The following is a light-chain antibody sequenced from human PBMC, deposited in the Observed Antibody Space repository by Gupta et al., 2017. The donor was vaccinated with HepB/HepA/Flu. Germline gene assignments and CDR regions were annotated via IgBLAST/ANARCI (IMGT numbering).Light chain of an antibody. V-gene: IGKV3-15*01. Sequence: EIVLSQSPATLSMSPGERVILTCRASQTIGNSIAWYQVKPGQAPRLLIYRAATRDTDVPARFSGSGSGTMFNLTISSLQSEDCALYYCHQYNNWRLTFGQGTNVEV. J-gene: IGKJ1*01. CDR2: RAA. CDR3: HQYNNWRLT. CDR1: QTIGNS.